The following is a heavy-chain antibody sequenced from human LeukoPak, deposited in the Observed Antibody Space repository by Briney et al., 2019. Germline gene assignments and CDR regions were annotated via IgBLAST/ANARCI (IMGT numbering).Heavy chain of an antibody. CDR1: GFAFDEHG. CDR2: INWSGGST. D-gene: IGHD6-19*01. CDR3: AKTTVGYSSGRYPGWPADC. Sequence: PGGSLRLSCTASGFAFDEHGMSWVRQVPGKGLEWVSGINWSGGSTGYADSVKGRFTISRDNSKNTVYLQMNSLTADDTAVYYCAKTTVGYSSGRYPGWPADCWGQGTLVTVSS. V-gene: IGHV3-20*04. J-gene: IGHJ4*02.